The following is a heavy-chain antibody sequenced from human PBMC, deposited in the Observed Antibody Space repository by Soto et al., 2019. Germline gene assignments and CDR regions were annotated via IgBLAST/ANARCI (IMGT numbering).Heavy chain of an antibody. D-gene: IGHD6-6*01. J-gene: IGHJ6*02. CDR2: NYYSGIT. V-gene: IGHV4-31*03. CDR1: GGSISSGGYY. CDR3: AGGQSIAGLYSGLDV. Sequence: SETLSLTCTVSGGSISSGGYYWTWIRQHPGKGLEWIGYNYYSGITYYNPSLKNRVTISLDTSKNQFSLKLSSVTAGDTAVYYCAGGQSIAGLYSGLDVWGQGPTVTVSS.